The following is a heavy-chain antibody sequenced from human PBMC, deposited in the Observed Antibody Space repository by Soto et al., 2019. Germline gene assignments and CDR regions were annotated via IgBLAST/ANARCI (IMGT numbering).Heavy chain of an antibody. CDR3: ARRPGSWFDP. Sequence: GESLKISCKASGYSFTTSWIGWVRQMPGKGLEWMGIIFPSDSDTRYSPSFQGQVTISVDKSISTAYLQWSSLKASDTAMYYCARRPGSWFDPWGQGTLVTVSS. CDR1: GYSFTTSW. D-gene: IGHD3-10*01. J-gene: IGHJ5*02. CDR2: IFPSDSDT. V-gene: IGHV5-51*01.